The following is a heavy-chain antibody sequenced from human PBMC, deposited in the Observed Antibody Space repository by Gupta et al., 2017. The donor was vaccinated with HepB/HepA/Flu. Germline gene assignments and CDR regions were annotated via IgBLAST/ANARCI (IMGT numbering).Heavy chain of an antibody. J-gene: IGHJ4*02. CDR3: ARIVYCSSTSCPNYFDY. V-gene: IGHV4-34*01. CDR2: INHSGST. CDR1: GGSFSGYY. Sequence: QVQLQQWGAGLLKPSETLSLTCAVYGGSFSGYYWSWIRQPPGKGLEWIGEINHSGSTNYNPSLKSRVTISVDTSKNQFSLKLSSVTAADTAVYYCARIVYCSSTSCPNYFDYWGQGTLVTVSS. D-gene: IGHD2-2*01.